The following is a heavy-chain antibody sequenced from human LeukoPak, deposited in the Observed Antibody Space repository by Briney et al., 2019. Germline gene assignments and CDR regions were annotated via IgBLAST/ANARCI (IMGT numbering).Heavy chain of an antibody. V-gene: IGHV3-30*18. J-gene: IGHJ4*02. CDR3: AKEVGGAIGY. CDR1: GFTFSSYG. CDR2: ISYDGSNK. Sequence: PGGSLRLSCAASGFTFSSYGMHWVRQAPGKGLEWVAVISYDGSNKYYADSVKGRFTISRDNSKNTLYLQMNSLRAEDTAVYYCAKEVGGAIGYWGQGTLVTVSS. D-gene: IGHD1-26*01.